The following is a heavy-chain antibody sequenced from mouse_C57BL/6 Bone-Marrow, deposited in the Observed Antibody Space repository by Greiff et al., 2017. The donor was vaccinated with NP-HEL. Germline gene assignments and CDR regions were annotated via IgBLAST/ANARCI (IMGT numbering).Heavy chain of an antibody. CDR1: GYTFTSYG. D-gene: IGHD1-1*01. Sequence: VQLQQSGAELARPGASVKLSCKASGYTFTSYGISWVKQRTGQGLEWIGEIYPRSGNTYYNEKFKGKATLTADQSSSTAYMEIRGLTSVDSEVYVCARSRYYYGSRERKNWYFDVWGTGTTVTVSS. J-gene: IGHJ1*03. CDR2: IYPRSGNT. CDR3: ARSRYYYGSRERKNWYFDV. V-gene: IGHV1-81*01.